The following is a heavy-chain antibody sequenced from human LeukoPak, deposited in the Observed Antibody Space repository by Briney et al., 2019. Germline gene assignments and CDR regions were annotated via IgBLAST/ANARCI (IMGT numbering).Heavy chain of an antibody. CDR1: GFTFSSYS. Sequence: VGSLRLSCAASGFTFSSYSMNWVRQAPGKGLEWVSSISSSSSYIYYADSVKGRFTISRDNAKNSLYLQMNSLRAEDTAVYYCARDLSAYYDILTGPLDYWGQGTLVTVSS. D-gene: IGHD3-9*01. J-gene: IGHJ4*02. CDR3: ARDLSAYYDILTGPLDY. V-gene: IGHV3-21*01. CDR2: ISSSSSYI.